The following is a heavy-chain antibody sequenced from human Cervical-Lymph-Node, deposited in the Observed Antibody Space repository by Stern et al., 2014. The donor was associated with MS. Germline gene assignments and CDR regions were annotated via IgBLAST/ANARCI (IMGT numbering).Heavy chain of an antibody. CDR2: INPKSGVT. CDR3: ATRRGCSGGSCSSRSLDY. Sequence: VQLVQSGADVKKPGASVKVSCKASGYTFTAYNMHWLRQAPGQDLEWMGRINPKSGVTNYAQKFQDRVTMTRDTSISTVYMELSRLRSNDTAMYYCATRRGCSGGSCSSRSLDYWGQGTLVTVSS. V-gene: IGHV1-2*06. J-gene: IGHJ4*02. D-gene: IGHD2-15*01. CDR1: GYTFTAYN.